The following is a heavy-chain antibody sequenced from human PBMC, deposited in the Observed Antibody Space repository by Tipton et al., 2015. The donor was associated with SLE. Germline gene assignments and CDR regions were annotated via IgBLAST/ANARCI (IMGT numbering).Heavy chain of an antibody. D-gene: IGHD1-26*01. Sequence: SLRLSCAASGFTFSSYGMHWVRQAPGKGLEWVAFIRYDGSNKYYADSVKGRFTISRDNSKNTLYLQMNSLRAEDTAVYYCAKAEGAISAFDIWGQGTMVTVSS. CDR2: IRYDGSNK. J-gene: IGHJ3*02. V-gene: IGHV3-30*02. CDR1: GFTFSSYG. CDR3: AKAEGAISAFDI.